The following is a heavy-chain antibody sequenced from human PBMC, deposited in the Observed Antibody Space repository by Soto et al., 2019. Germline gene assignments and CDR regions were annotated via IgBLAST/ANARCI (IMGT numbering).Heavy chain of an antibody. Sequence: ASVKVSCKASGYTFTSYDINWVRQATGQGLEWMGWMNPNSGNTGYAQKFQGRVTMTRNTSISTAYMELSSLRSEDTAVYYCAKSCLYDILSHRSFSPKGQNAFDIWGQGTMVTVSS. V-gene: IGHV1-8*01. CDR3: AKSCLYDILSHRSFSPKGQNAFDI. J-gene: IGHJ3*02. CDR1: GYTFTSYD. D-gene: IGHD3-9*01. CDR2: MNPNSGNT.